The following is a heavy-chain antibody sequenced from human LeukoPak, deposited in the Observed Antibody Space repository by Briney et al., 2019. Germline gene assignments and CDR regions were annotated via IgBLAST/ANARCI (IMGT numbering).Heavy chain of an antibody. Sequence: GGSLRLSCTASAFTFSNSAMSWVRLAPGKGLEWVSAISHSGVYTYYADSVKGRFTISRDNSKNTLYLQMNSLRAEDTAVYYCAKVDYSSSGYYPGDWFDPWGQGTLVTVSS. D-gene: IGHD3-22*01. J-gene: IGHJ5*02. V-gene: IGHV3-23*01. CDR2: ISHSGVYT. CDR1: AFTFSNSA. CDR3: AKVDYSSSGYYPGDWFDP.